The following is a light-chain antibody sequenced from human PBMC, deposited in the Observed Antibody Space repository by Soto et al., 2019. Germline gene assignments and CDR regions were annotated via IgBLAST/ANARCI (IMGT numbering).Light chain of an antibody. J-gene: IGKJ1*01. CDR1: QDIDSW. CDR2: AAS. CDR3: QQGSSFPWT. V-gene: IGKV1-12*01. Sequence: DIQMTQSPSSVSASVGDSVTITCRASQDIDSWLAWYQQKPGKAPNLLIYAASSLQSGVPSRFSGSGSGTDFTFTISSLQPEDFGIYYCQQGSSFPWTFGQGTKVEIE.